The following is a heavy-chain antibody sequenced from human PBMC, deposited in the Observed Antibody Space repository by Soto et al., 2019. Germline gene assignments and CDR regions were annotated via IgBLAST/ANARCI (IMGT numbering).Heavy chain of an antibody. D-gene: IGHD2-21*02. V-gene: IGHV3-15*01. CDR1: GFTFSNAW. J-gene: IGHJ4*02. CDR3: HVPVVTAGALDY. Sequence: GGSLRLSCAASGFTFSNAWMSWVRQAPGKGLEWVGRIKSKTDGGTTDYAAPVKGRFTISRDDSKNTLYLQMNSLKTEETAVYYSHVPVVTAGALDYWGQGTLVTVSS. CDR2: IKSKTDGGTT.